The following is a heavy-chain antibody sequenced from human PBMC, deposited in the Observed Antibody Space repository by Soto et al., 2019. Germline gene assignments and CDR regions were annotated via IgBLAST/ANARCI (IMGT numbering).Heavy chain of an antibody. CDR2: IKQDGSEK. V-gene: IGHV3-7*01. D-gene: IGHD1-7*01. CDR1: GFTFSDHY. J-gene: IGHJ4*02. CDR3: ARDRDWNYEY. Sequence: GGSLRLSCAASGFTFSDHYMDWVRQAPGKGLEWVANIKQDGSEKYYVDSVKGRFTISRDNAKNSLYLQMNSLRAEDTAVYYCARDRDWNYEYWGQGTLVTVSS.